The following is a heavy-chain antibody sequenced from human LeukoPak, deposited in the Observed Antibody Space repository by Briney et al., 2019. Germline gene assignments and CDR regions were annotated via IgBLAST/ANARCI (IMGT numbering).Heavy chain of an antibody. CDR1: GYTFTSYG. Sequence: ASVKVSCKASGYTFTSYGISWVRQAPGQGLEWMGWISAYNGNTNYAQKLQGRVTMTTDTSTSTAYMELRSLRSDDTAVYYCAREREGYYYDSSGYPDYWGQGTLVTVSS. CDR3: AREREGYYYDSSGYPDY. J-gene: IGHJ4*02. V-gene: IGHV1-18*01. D-gene: IGHD3-22*01. CDR2: ISAYNGNT.